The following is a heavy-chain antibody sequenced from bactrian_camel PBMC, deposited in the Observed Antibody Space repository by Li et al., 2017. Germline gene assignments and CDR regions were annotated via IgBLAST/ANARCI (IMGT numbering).Heavy chain of an antibody. Sequence: HVQLVESGGGSVQAGGSLRLSCAGSGYWYSSYCMGWFRQAPGKEREAVAAIDSDGRISLADSVKGRFTISKDNAKNTLYLQMNSLKPKDTAMYYCAADRGGHTMAHRCGHMHEYHYWGQGTQVTVS. CDR3: AADRGGHTMAHRCGHMHEYHY. CDR2: IDSDGRI. V-gene: IGHV3S53*01. D-gene: IGHD1*01. J-gene: IGHJ4*01. CDR1: GYWYSSYC.